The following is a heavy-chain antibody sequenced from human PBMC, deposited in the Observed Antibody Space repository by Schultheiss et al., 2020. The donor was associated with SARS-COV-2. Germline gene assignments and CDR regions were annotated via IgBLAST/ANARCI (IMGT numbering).Heavy chain of an antibody. CDR1: GFTFSSYG. J-gene: IGHJ3*02. V-gene: IGHV3-21*04. CDR2: ISGSGGST. CDR3: ARDLVTANAFDI. D-gene: IGHD2-21*02. Sequence: GGSLRLSCAASGFTFSSYGMHWVRQAPGKGLEWVSAISGSGGSTYYADSVKGRFTISRDNAKNSLYLQMNSLRAEDTAVYYCARDLVTANAFDIWGQGTMVTVSS.